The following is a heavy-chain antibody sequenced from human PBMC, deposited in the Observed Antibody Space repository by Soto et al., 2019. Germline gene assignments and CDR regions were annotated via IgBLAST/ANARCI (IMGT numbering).Heavy chain of an antibody. J-gene: IGHJ5*02. CDR2: ISGSGGST. Sequence: GGSLRLSCAASGFTFSSYAMSWVRQAPGKGLEWVSAISGSGGSTYYADSVKGRVTISRDNSKNTLYLQMNSLRAEDTAVDYCAKGAEDSGSYNTPNNWFDPWGQGTLVTVSS. CDR1: GFTFSSYA. CDR3: AKGAEDSGSYNTPNNWFDP. V-gene: IGHV3-23*01. D-gene: IGHD1-26*01.